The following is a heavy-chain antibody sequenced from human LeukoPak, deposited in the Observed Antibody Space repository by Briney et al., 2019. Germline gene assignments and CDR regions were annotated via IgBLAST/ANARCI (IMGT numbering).Heavy chain of an antibody. J-gene: IGHJ4*02. D-gene: IGHD5-24*01. CDR1: GESVSSTGAS. Sequence: SQTLSLTCAISGESVSSTGASWNWIRQSPSRGLEWLGRTYYRSQWYYEYALPAKSPIIVAPDTSKNQFSLQLNSVTPEDTAVYYCVRGNYNFVYWGQGSLVTVSS. CDR3: VRGNYNFVY. CDR2: TYYRSQWYY. V-gene: IGHV6-1*01.